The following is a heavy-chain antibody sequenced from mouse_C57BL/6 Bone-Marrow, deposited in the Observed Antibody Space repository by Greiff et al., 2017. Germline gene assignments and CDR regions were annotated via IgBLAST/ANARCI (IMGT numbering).Heavy chain of an antibody. CDR2: IYSGDGDT. CDR1: GYSFSSYW. J-gene: IGHJ3*01. CDR3: ARERAYDYDGFAD. V-gene: IGHV1-80*01. Sequence: QVQLQQSGAELVKPGASVTISCNASGYSFSSYWLNWVKQWPGKGLEWIGQIYSGDGDTYYHGKFKSNATLTADKSSSTAYMQLSSLTSEVSAVYFCARERAYDYDGFADWGQGTLVTVSA. D-gene: IGHD2-4*01.